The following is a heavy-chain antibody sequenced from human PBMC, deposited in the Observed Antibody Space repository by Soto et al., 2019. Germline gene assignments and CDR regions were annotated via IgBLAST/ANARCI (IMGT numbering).Heavy chain of an antibody. V-gene: IGHV2-5*02. J-gene: IGHJ5*02. CDR2: IYWDDDK. CDR3: AHLDTTGATSWFDP. CDR1: GFSLSTSGVG. D-gene: IGHD1-1*01. Sequence: SAPTLVNPTQTLTLTCTFSGFSLSTSGVGVGWIRQPPGKALEWLALIYWDDDKRYSPSLKSSLTITKDTSKNQVVLTMTNMDPVDTATYYCAHLDTTGATSWFDPWGQGTLVTVS.